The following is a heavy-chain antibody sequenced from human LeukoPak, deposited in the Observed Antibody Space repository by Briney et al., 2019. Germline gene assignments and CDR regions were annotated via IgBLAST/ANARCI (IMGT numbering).Heavy chain of an antibody. CDR3: ARGGYSGTYYFDN. CDR2: LSSGSRYI. D-gene: IGHD1-26*01. V-gene: IGHV3-21*01. J-gene: IGHJ4*02. CDR1: GFTFSSYT. Sequence: GGSLRVSCVASGFTFSSYTMNWVRQAPGKGLEWVSSLSSGSRYIYYADSVKGRFTISRDNARNSVHLQMNSLRAEDTAVYYCARGGYSGTYYFDNWGQGTLVTVSS.